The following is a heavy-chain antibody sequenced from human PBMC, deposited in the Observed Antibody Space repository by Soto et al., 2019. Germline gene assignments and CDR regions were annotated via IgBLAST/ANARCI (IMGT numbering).Heavy chain of an antibody. CDR2: ISGSGGST. D-gene: IGHD3-10*01. CDR1: GFTFSSYA. Sequence: GGSLRLSCAASGFTFSSYAMSWVRQAPGKGLEWVSAISGSGGSTYYADSVKGRFTISRDNSKNTLYLQMNSLRAEDTAVYYCAKSLLWFGEVGLTYYYYGMDVWGQGTTVTVSS. J-gene: IGHJ6*02. CDR3: AKSLLWFGEVGLTYYYYGMDV. V-gene: IGHV3-23*01.